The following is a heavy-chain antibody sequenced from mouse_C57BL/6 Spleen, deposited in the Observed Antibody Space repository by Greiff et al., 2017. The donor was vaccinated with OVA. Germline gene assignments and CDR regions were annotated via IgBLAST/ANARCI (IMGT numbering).Heavy chain of an antibody. J-gene: IGHJ1*03. CDR2: IYPGDGDT. V-gene: IGHV1-80*01. Sequence: VQLQQSGAELVKPGASVKISCKASGYAFSSYWMNWVKQRPGKGLEWIGQIYPGDGDTNYNGKFKGKATLTADKSSSTAYMQLSSLTSEDSAVYFCANIYYDYDEGPYWYFDVWGTGTTVTVSS. CDR1: GYAFSSYW. CDR3: ANIYYDYDEGPYWYFDV. D-gene: IGHD2-4*01.